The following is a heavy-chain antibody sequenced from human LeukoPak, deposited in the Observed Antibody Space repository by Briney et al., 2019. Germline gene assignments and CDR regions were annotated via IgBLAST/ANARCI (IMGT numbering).Heavy chain of an antibody. CDR1: GYTFTSYG. CDR3: ARDRTDIVVVQAAAAFDY. V-gene: IGHV1-18*01. D-gene: IGHD2-2*01. Sequence: ASVKVSCKASGYTFTSYGISWVRQAPGQGLEWMGWISAYNGNTNYAQKLQGRVTMTTDTSTSTAYMELRSLRSDDTAVYYCARDRTDIVVVQAAAAFDYWGQGTLVTVSS. J-gene: IGHJ4*02. CDR2: ISAYNGNT.